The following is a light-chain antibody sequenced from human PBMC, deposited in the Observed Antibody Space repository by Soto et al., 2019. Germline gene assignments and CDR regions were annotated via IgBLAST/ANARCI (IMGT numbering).Light chain of an antibody. Sequence: IQLTQSPSSLSASVGDRVTISCRASRYIRSDLSWYQQRPGQPPKVLIYAASSLQSGVPSRFSGSGSGTDFTISISSLQPEDFATYYCLQDYNYPWTFVQGTKVEIK. CDR2: AAS. CDR1: RYIRSD. J-gene: IGKJ1*01. V-gene: IGKV1-6*01. CDR3: LQDYNYPWT.